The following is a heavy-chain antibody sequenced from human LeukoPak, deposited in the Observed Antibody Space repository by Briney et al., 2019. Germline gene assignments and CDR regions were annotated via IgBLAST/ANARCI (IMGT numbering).Heavy chain of an antibody. CDR1: GFTFSSYG. V-gene: IGHV3-30*02. CDR3: AKDTILPAAGNCYYYYYMDV. CDR2: IWYGGSNK. J-gene: IGHJ6*03. D-gene: IGHD2-2*01. Sequence: PGGSLRLSCAASGFTFSSYGMHWVRQAPGKGLEWVAVIWYGGSNKYYADSVKGRFTISRDNSKNTLYLQMNSLRAEDTAVYYCAKDTILPAAGNCYYYYYMDVWGKGTTVTVSS.